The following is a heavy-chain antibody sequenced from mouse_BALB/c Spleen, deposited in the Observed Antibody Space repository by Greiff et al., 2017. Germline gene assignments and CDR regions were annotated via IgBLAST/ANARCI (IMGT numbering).Heavy chain of an antibody. CDR1: GFTFSSYG. V-gene: IGHV5-6*02. J-gene: IGHJ4*01. Sequence: EVMLVESGGDLVKPGGSLKLSCAASGFTFSSYGMSWVRQTPDKRLEWVATISSGGSYTYYPDSVKGRFTISRDNAKNTLYLQMSSLKSEDTAMYYCARSTVVDAMDYWGQGTSVTVSS. D-gene: IGHD1-1*01. CDR2: ISSGGSYT. CDR3: ARSTVVDAMDY.